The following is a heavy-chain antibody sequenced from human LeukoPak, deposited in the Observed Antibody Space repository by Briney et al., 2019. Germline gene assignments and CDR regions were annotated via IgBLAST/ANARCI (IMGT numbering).Heavy chain of an antibody. V-gene: IGHV4-31*03. J-gene: IGHJ5*02. Sequence: SETLSLTCTVSGGSISSGGYYWNWIRQHPEKGLEWIGYIYYSGTTYYNPSLKSRISISVDTSKNQFSLKLSSVTAADTAVYYCARNSSTLRYCSGGDCYSNWFDPWGQGTLVTLSS. CDR1: GGSISSGGYY. CDR2: IYYSGTT. D-gene: IGHD2-15*01. CDR3: ARNSSTLRYCSGGDCYSNWFDP.